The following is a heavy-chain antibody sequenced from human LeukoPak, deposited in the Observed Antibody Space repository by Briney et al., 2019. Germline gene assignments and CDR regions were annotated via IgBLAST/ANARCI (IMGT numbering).Heavy chain of an antibody. CDR2: ISSDGNNK. CDR3: ARVPDGSGPSFDY. CDR1: GFTFSGYA. D-gene: IGHD3-22*01. V-gene: IGHV3-30-3*01. Sequence: PGRSLRLSCAASGFTFSGYAMHWVRQAPGKGLEWVAVISSDGNNKYHADSVKGRFTISRDNSKSTLYLQMNSLRAEDTAVYSCARVPDGSGPSFDYWGQGTLVTVSS. J-gene: IGHJ4*02.